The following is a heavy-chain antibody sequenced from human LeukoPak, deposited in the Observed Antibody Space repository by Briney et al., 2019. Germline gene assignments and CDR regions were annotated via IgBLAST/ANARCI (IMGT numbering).Heavy chain of an antibody. CDR1: GFMFSSCE. J-gene: IGHJ6*02. V-gene: IGHV3-48*03. D-gene: IGHD4-17*01. Sequence: GGSLRLSCVASGFMFSSCEMNWVRQAPGKGLEWVSYISNSGNNIDYADSVKGRFTISRDNAKNLQYLQMNNLRAEDTAVYYCARVGAFYSFYFGMDIWGQGTTVAVSS. CDR2: ISNSGNNI. CDR3: ARVGAFYSFYFGMDI.